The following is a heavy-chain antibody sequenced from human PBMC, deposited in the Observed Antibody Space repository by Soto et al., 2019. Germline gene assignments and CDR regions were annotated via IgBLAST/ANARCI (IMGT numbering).Heavy chain of an antibody. CDR1: GGSFSGFY. CDR2: INDSGTT. Sequence: TSETLSLTWAIYGGSFSGFYWSWIRQPRGKGLEWIGEINDSGTTNYNPSLKSRVTISADTSKTHFSLRLTSVTAADTAVYYCARETSQNVYSHYGMDVWGQGTTVTVSS. J-gene: IGHJ6*02. CDR3: ARETSQNVYSHYGMDV. V-gene: IGHV4-34*01.